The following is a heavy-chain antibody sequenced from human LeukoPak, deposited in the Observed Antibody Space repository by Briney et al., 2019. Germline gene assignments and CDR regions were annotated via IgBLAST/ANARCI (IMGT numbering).Heavy chain of an antibody. Sequence: GGSLRLSCTASGFTFGDYALSWVRQAPGKGLEWVGFIRSKAYGGTTEYAASVKGRFTISRDDSKSIAYLQMNSLKTEDTAVYYRTRDSVGIEVVGDAFDIWGQGTMVTVSS. J-gene: IGHJ3*02. D-gene: IGHD2-21*01. V-gene: IGHV3-49*04. CDR1: GFTFGDYA. CDR2: IRSKAYGGTT. CDR3: TRDSVGIEVVGDAFDI.